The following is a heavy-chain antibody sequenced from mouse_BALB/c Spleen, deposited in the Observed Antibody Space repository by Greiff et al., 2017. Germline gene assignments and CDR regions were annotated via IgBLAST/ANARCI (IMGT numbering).Heavy chain of an antibody. CDR2: ISDGGSYT. CDR3: ARGLRLLDYFDY. J-gene: IGHJ2*01. D-gene: IGHD1-2*01. CDR1: GFTFSDYY. Sequence: EVKLMESGGGLVKPGGSLKLSCAASGFTFSDYYMYWVRQTPEKRLEWVATISDGGSYTYYPDSVKGRFTISRDNAKNNLYLQMSSLKSEDTAMYYCARGLRLLDYFDYWGQGTTLTVSS. V-gene: IGHV5-4*02.